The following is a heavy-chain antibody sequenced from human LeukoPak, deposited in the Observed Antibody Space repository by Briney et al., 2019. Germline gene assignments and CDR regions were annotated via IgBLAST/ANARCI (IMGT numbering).Heavy chain of an antibody. CDR3: TSDGAYYDSSGYYGVY. V-gene: IGHV3-49*04. CDR1: GFTFGDYA. D-gene: IGHD3-22*01. CDR2: IRSKAYGGTT. Sequence: PGRSLRPSCTASGFTFGDYAMSWVRQAPGKGLEWVGFIRSKAYGGTTEYAASVKGRFTISRDDSKSIAYLQMNSLKTEDTAVYYCTSDGAYYDSSGYYGVYWGQGTLVTVSS. J-gene: IGHJ4*02.